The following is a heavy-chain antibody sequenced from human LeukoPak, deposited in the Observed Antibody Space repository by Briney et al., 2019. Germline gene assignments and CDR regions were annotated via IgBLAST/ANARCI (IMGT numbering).Heavy chain of an antibody. J-gene: IGHJ4*02. CDR2: INPNSGGT. Sequence: GASVKVSCKPSGYTFTGYYMHWVRQAPGQGLEWMGWINPNSGGTNYAQKFQGRVTMTRDTSISTAYMELSRLRSDDTAVYYFARGLIACFGTGLTGTDYWGQGTLVTVSS. V-gene: IGHV1-2*02. CDR3: ARGLIACFGTGLTGTDY. D-gene: IGHD3-10*01. CDR1: GYTFTGYY.